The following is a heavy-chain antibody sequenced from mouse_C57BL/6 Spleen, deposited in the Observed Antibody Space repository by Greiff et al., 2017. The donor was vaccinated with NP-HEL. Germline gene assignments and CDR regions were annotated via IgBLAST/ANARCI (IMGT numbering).Heavy chain of an antibody. D-gene: IGHD4-1*01. V-gene: IGHV1-7*01. CDR3: ARSITGTGNFDY. Sequence: QVQLQQSGAELAKPGASVKLSCKASGYTFTSYWMHWVKQRPGQGLEWIGYINPSSGYTKYNQKFKDKATWTADKSSSTAYMQLSSLTYEDSAVYYCARSITGTGNFDYWGQGTTLTVSS. CDR2: INPSSGYT. CDR1: GYTFTSYW. J-gene: IGHJ2*01.